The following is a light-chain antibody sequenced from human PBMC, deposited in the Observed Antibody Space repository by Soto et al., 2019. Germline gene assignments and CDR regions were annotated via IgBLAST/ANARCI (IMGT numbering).Light chain of an antibody. CDR2: GAS. Sequence: EIVMTQSPATLSVSPGERATLSCRARQSVSSSLAWYQQKPGQAPRLLIYGASTRATGIPARFSGSGSGTEFTLTISSLQSEEFAVYYCQQYNNWPPMYTFGQGTKLEIK. CDR3: QQYNNWPPMYT. V-gene: IGKV3-15*01. CDR1: QSVSSS. J-gene: IGKJ2*01.